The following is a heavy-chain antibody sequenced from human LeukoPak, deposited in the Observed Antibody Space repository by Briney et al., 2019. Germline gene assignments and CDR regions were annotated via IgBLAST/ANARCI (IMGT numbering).Heavy chain of an antibody. V-gene: IGHV4-30-4*08. J-gene: IGHJ4*02. D-gene: IGHD3-3*01. Sequence: SETLSLTCTVSGDSISSGDSFWSWIRLPPGKGLEWIGYIYYSGSTYYNPSLKSRVTISVDTSKNQFSLKLSSVTAADTAVYYCARNPGFWSGYYTYWGQGTLVTVSS. CDR2: IYYSGST. CDR1: GDSISSGDSF. CDR3: ARNPGFWSGYYTY.